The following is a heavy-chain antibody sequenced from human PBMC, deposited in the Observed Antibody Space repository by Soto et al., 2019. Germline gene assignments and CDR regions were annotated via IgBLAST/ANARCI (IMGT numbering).Heavy chain of an antibody. CDR3: ARESGGATATLDYYYFYMDV. CDR2: FNPNSGAT. Sequence: QVQLVQSGAEVRKPGASVTVSCRTSGDTFSDYYIHWVRQAPGQGLDWMGWFNPNSGATNYAQKFRGWVTMTRDTSIRTVYMQLSRLRSDDTAVYYCARESGGATATLDYYYFYMDVWGTGTTVTVSS. V-gene: IGHV1-2*04. D-gene: IGHD5-12*01. CDR1: GDTFSDYY. J-gene: IGHJ6*03.